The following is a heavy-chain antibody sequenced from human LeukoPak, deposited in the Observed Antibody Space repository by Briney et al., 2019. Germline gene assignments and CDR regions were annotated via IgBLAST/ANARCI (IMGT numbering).Heavy chain of an antibody. D-gene: IGHD3-9*01. V-gene: IGHV1-69*05. Sequence: GSSVKVSCKASGSTFSSYAISWVRQAPGQGLEWMGGIIPIFGTANYAQKFQGRVTITTDESTSTAYMELSSLRSEDTAVYYCASGETLRYFDWLSYLDYWGQGTLVTVSS. CDR3: ASGETLRYFDWLSYLDY. CDR1: GSTFSSYA. CDR2: IIPIFGTA. J-gene: IGHJ4*02.